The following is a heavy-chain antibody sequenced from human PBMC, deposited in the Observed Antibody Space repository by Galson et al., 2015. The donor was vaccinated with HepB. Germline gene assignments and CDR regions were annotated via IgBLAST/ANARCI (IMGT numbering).Heavy chain of an antibody. CDR1: GASISSSNTY. Sequence: LSLTCAVSGASISSSNTYWGWIRQPPGKGLEWIGSLYYNVGTFYNPSLKSRVTISVDTSKNQFSLKLTSVTAADTAVYSCARGNYFHSTSDYYLLTGYWFDPWGQGTLVTVSS. V-gene: IGHV4-39*07. CDR2: LYYNVGT. D-gene: IGHD3-22*01. J-gene: IGHJ5*02. CDR3: ARGNYFHSTSDYYLLTGYWFDP.